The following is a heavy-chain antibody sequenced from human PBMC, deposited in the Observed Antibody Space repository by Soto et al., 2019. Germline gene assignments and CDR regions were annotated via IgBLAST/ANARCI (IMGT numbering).Heavy chain of an antibody. CDR1: GGSISSGDYY. CDR2: IYYSGST. V-gene: IGHV4-30-4*01. CDR3: ARVDFWSGYPSYYFDY. D-gene: IGHD3-3*01. Sequence: PSETLSLTCTVSGGSISSGDYYWSWIRQPPGKGLEWIGYIYYSGSTYYNPSLKSRVTISVDTSKNQFSLKLSSVTAADTAVYYCARVDFWSGYPSYYFDYWGQGTLVTVSS. J-gene: IGHJ4*02.